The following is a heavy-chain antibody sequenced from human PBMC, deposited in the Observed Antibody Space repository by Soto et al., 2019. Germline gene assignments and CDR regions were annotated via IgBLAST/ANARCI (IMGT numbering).Heavy chain of an antibody. J-gene: IGHJ4*02. V-gene: IGHV1-69*13. Sequence: GASVKVSCKASGGTFSSYAISWVRQAPGQGLEWMGGIIPIFGTANYAQKFQGRVTITADESTSTAYMELSSLRSEDTAVYYCARGAVAAAGRSKLDYWGQGTLVTVSP. CDR1: GGTFSSYA. CDR3: ARGAVAAAGRSKLDY. CDR2: IIPIFGTA. D-gene: IGHD6-13*01.